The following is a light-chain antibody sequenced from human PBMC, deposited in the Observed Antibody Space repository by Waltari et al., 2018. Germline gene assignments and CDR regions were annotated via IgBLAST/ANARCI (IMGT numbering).Light chain of an antibody. CDR3: QQRSTWPSLT. J-gene: IGKJ4*01. CDR2: DAS. V-gene: IGKV3-11*01. CDR1: PSVSRH. Sequence: EIVLTQSPATLSLSQGESATLSCRASPSVSRHLVWYQQQPGQAPRLLIYDASNRAPGIPARFSGSGSGTDFTLTISSLEPEDFAIYYCQQRSTWPSLTFGGGTKVEIK.